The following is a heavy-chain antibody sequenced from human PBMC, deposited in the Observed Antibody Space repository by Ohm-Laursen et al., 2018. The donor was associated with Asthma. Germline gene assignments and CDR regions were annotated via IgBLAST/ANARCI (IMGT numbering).Heavy chain of an antibody. CDR2: ISSSSSTI. CDR1: GFIFSSYS. Sequence: GSLRLSCSASGFIFSSYSMNWVRQAQGKGLEWVSYISSSSSTIYYADSVKGRFAISRDNAKNSLYLQMNSLRDEDTALYYCARDGSSGGDYWGQGTLVTVSS. CDR3: ARDGSSGGDY. V-gene: IGHV3-48*02. D-gene: IGHD3-10*01. J-gene: IGHJ4*02.